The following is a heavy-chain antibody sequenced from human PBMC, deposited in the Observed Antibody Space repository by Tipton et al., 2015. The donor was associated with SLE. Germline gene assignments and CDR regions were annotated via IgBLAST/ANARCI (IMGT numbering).Heavy chain of an antibody. V-gene: IGHV4-34*01. CDR1: GGSFSGYY. CDR2: INHSGST. CDR3: ARAPRGYNYGVRVSYFDL. Sequence: TLSLTCAVYGGSFSGYYWNWIRQPPGKGLECIGEINHSGSTNYNPSLKSRVTISVDTSKNQFSLKLSSVTAADTAVYYCARAPRGYNYGVRVSYFDLWGRGTLVTVSS. D-gene: IGHD5-18*01. J-gene: IGHJ2*01.